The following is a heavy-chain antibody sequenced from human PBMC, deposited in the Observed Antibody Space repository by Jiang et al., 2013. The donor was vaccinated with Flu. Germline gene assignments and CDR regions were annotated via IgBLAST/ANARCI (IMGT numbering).Heavy chain of an antibody. CDR1: GFTFSSYA. CDR3: AKVYYDFWSGYYTEDAFDI. CDR2: ISGSGGST. V-gene: IGHV3-23*01. D-gene: IGHD3-3*01. Sequence: LSCAASGFTFSSYAMSWVRQAPGKGLEWVSAISGSGGSTYYADSVKGRFTISRDNSKNTLYLQMNSLRAEDTAVYYCAKVYYDFWSGYYTEDAFDIWGQGTMVTVSS. J-gene: IGHJ3*02.